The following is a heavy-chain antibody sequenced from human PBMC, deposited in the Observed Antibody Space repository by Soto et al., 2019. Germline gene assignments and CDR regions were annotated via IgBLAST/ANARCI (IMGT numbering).Heavy chain of an antibody. Sequence: AVSGGSISSSNWWSWARQPPGKGLEWIGEIYHSGSTNYNPSLKSRVTISVDKSKNQFSLKLSSVTAADTAVYYCARGERGYSSSSHYYYYGMDVWGQGTTVTVSS. D-gene: IGHD6-6*01. CDR3: ARGERGYSSSSHYYYYGMDV. V-gene: IGHV4-4*02. CDR1: GGSISSSNW. CDR2: IYHSGST. J-gene: IGHJ6*02.